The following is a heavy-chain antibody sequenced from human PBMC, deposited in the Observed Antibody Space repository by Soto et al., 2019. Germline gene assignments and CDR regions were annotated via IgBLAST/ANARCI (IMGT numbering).Heavy chain of an antibody. CDR3: ARGLYDFWSGYFQTDYYYYYGMDV. Sequence: QVQLVESGGGVVQPGRSLRLSCAASGFTFSSYAMHWVRQAPGKGLEWVAVISYDGSNKYYADSVKGRFTISRDNSKNTLYLQMNSLRAEDTAVYYCARGLYDFWSGYFQTDYYYYYGMDVWGQGTTFTVSS. D-gene: IGHD3-3*01. CDR2: ISYDGSNK. J-gene: IGHJ6*02. CDR1: GFTFSSYA. V-gene: IGHV3-30-3*01.